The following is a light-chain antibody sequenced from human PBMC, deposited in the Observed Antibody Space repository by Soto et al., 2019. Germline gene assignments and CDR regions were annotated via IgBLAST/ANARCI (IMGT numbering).Light chain of an antibody. CDR2: DVS. V-gene: IGLV2-14*01. CDR1: SSDVDTYNY. J-gene: IGLJ1*01. CDR3: SSYTTGSTYV. Sequence: QSALTQPASVSGSPGQSITISCTGTSSDVDTYNYVSWYQHHPGKAPKLMIYDVSNRPSGVSTRFSGSKSGNTASLTISGLQAEDEADYYCSSYTTGSTYVFGTGTKATVL.